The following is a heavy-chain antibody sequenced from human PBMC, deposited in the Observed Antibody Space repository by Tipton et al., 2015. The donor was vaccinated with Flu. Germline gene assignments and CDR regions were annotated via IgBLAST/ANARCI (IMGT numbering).Heavy chain of an antibody. CDR2: IYSSGST. Sequence: TLSLTCSVSGGSITNYYWSWIRQPPGKGLERIGYIYSSGSTTYNPSLTSRVSMSADTSMNQFSLRLNSMTAADTAIYYCARVLAGHFGEGYFFDYWGQGALVTVSS. D-gene: IGHD3-10*01. CDR1: GGSITNYY. CDR3: ARVLAGHFGEGYFFDY. J-gene: IGHJ4*02. V-gene: IGHV4-59*01.